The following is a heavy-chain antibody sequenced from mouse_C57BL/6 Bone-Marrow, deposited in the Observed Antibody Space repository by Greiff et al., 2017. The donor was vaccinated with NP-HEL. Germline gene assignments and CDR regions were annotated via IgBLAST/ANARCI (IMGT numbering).Heavy chain of an antibody. CDR3: AWDYYYGIAY. CDR1: GYTFTSYW. J-gene: IGHJ3*01. V-gene: IGHV1-64*01. D-gene: IGHD1-1*01. CDR2: IHPNSGST. Sequence: VKLQQPGAELVKPGASVKLSCKASGYTFTSYWMHWVKQRPGQGLEWIGMIHPNSGSTNYNEKFKSKATLTVDKSSSTAYMQLSSLTSEDSAVYYCAWDYYYGIAYWGQGTLVTVSA.